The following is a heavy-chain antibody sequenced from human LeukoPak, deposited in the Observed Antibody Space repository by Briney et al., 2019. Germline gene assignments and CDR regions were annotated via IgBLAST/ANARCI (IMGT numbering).Heavy chain of an antibody. D-gene: IGHD6-19*01. J-gene: IGHJ5*02. V-gene: IGHV4-59*01. Sequence: SETLSLTCTVSGASISSYYGSWIRQPPGKGLEWIGYIYYSGTTKYNPSLKSRVTISIDTSKNQFSLKVNSVTAADTAVYVCSRGQPQRYNSGWYVNWFDPWGQGTLVSVSS. CDR3: SRGQPQRYNSGWYVNWFDP. CDR1: GASISSYY. CDR2: IYYSGTT.